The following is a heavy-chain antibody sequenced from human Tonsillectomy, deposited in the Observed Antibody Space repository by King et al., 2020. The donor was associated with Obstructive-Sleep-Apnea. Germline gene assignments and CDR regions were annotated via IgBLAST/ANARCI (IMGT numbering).Heavy chain of an antibody. D-gene: IGHD3-16*01. CDR3: ARRGTPGAFDI. CDR1: CYSISSSNW. J-gene: IGHJ3*02. V-gene: IGHV4-28*01. Sequence: VQLQESGPGLVKPSDTLSLTCAISCYSISSSNWWGWIRQPPGKGLEWIGYIHYSGTTYYNSSLKSLVTMSVVTSKNQFSLWLCSVTSVDTAVYYCARRGTPGAFDIWGQGAMVTVSS. CDR2: IHYSGTT.